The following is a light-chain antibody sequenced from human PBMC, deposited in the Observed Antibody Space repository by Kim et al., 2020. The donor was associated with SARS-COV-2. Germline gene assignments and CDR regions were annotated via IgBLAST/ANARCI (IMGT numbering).Light chain of an antibody. Sequence: QSALTQPPSASGSPGQSVTISCTGTSSDVGGYNYVSWYQQHPGEAPKLVIYDVSKRPSGVPDRFSGSKSGNTASLTVSGLQAEDEADYYCSSYAGSNNVVFCGGTQLTVL. V-gene: IGLV2-8*01. J-gene: IGLJ2*01. CDR3: SSYAGSNNVV. CDR2: DVS. CDR1: SSDVGGYNY.